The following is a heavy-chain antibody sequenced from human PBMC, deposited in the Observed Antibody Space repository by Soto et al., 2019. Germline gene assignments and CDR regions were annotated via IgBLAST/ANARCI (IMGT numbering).Heavy chain of an antibody. CDR2: IDNDGSAT. V-gene: IGHV3-74*01. J-gene: IGHJ4*02. D-gene: IGHD1-1*01. CDR3: ARDNWNSY. CDR1: GFTFNIYW. Sequence: EVQLVESGGGLVQPGGSLRLSCVASGFTFNIYWMHWVRQAPGKGLEWVSRIDNDGSATTYADSVKGRFTISRDNAKNTLFLQMNTLRVDDMAVYYCARDNWNSYWGQGTPVTVSS.